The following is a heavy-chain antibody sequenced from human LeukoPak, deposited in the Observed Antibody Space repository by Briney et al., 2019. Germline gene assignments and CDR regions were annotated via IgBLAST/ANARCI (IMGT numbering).Heavy chain of an antibody. Sequence: GGSLRLSCAASGFTFSSYGTLWVRQAPGKGLEWVAVISYDGSNKYYADSVKGRFTISRDNSKNTLYLQMNSLRAEDTAVYYCAKGASIAAAGTGLYYFDYWGQGTLVTVSS. D-gene: IGHD6-13*01. CDR3: AKGASIAAAGTGLYYFDY. J-gene: IGHJ4*02. CDR2: ISYDGSNK. V-gene: IGHV3-30*18. CDR1: GFTFSSYG.